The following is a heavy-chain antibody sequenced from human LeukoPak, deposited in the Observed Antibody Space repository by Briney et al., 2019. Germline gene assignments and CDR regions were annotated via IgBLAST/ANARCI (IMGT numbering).Heavy chain of an antibody. V-gene: IGHV4-59*08. D-gene: IGHD5-24*01. CDR2: FYYSGST. Sequence: PSETLTLTCTVSGGSITSHYRSWIRQPPGKGLEGIGYFYYSGSTNYNPSLESRVTISVDTSRTHLYLKLSSVTAADTAVYYCARSAGRDGYICCHWGPGTLVTVSS. J-gene: IGHJ4*02. CDR3: ARSAGRDGYICCH. CDR1: GGSITSHY.